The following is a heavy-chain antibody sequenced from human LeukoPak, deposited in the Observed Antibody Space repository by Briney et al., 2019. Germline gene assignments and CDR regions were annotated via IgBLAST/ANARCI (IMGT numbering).Heavy chain of an antibody. J-gene: IGHJ4*02. CDR3: ARVHSGVWYFDY. D-gene: IGHD6-19*01. CDR2: IYTSGST. CDR1: GGSISNYY. V-gene: IGHV4-4*07. Sequence: PSETLSLTCIVPGGSISNYYWSWIRQPAGKGLEWIGRIYTSGSTNYNPSLKSRVTMSVDTSKNQFSLKLSSVTAADTAVYYCARVHSGVWYFDYWGQGTLVTVSS.